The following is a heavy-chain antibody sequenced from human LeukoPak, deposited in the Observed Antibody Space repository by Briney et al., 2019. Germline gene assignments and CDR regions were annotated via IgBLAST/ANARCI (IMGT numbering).Heavy chain of an antibody. D-gene: IGHD2-15*01. V-gene: IGHV3-48*02. CDR1: GFTFSGYP. J-gene: IGHJ4*02. CDR2: ISSSSSTI. CDR3: ARGGYCSGGSCSYPFDY. Sequence: PGGSLRLPCAASGFTFSGYPMNWVRQAAGKGLEWVSYISSSSSTIYYADSVRGRFSISRDDAKNSLYLQVNSLRDEDTAVYYCARGGYCSGGSCSYPFDYWGQGTLVTVSS.